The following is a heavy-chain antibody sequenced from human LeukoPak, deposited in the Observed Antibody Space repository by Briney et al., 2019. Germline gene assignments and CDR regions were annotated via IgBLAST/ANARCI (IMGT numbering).Heavy chain of an antibody. Sequence: ASVKVSCKASGYTFTSYYIHWVRQAPGQGLEWMEIIKTSSGCTSYAQKFQGRVTITRDTSTSTVYMELSSLRSEDTAVYYCTRFHCSGGSCYSLFDYWGQGTLVTVSA. CDR2: IKTSSGCT. D-gene: IGHD2-15*01. V-gene: IGHV1-46*01. CDR3: TRFHCSGGSCYSLFDY. J-gene: IGHJ4*02. CDR1: GYTFTSYY.